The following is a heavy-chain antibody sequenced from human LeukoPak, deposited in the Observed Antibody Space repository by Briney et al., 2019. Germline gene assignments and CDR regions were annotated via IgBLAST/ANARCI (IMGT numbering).Heavy chain of an antibody. Sequence: GGSLRLSCAASGFTFTNAYMSWVRQAPGKGLEWVGRIESKTDGGTTEYAAPVKGRFTISSDDSTNTMYLQMSSLKTEDTAVYYCTLDSGYDYFDYWGQGTLVTVSS. CDR3: TLDSGYDYFDY. D-gene: IGHD5-12*01. CDR2: IESKTDGGTT. V-gene: IGHV3-15*04. CDR1: GFTFTNAY. J-gene: IGHJ4*02.